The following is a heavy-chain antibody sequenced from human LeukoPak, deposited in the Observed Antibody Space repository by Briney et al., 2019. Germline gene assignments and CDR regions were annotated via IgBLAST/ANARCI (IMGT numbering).Heavy chain of an antibody. CDR1: GYSFTSYW. V-gene: IGHV5-51*01. CDR2: IYPGDSDT. J-gene: IGHJ4*02. CDR3: ARQYCSGGSCYLDY. D-gene: IGHD2-15*01. Sequence: GESLKLSCKGSGYSFTSYWIGWVRQMPGKGLEWMGIIYPGDSDTKYSPFFQGQVTISAHKSISTAYLPWSSLKASDTAMYYCARQYCSGGSCYLDYWGQGTLVTVSS.